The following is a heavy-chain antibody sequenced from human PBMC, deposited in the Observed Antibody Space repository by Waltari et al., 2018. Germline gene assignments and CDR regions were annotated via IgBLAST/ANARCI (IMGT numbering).Heavy chain of an antibody. CDR1: GFSISSDA. Sequence: QVHLVESGGGVVQPGRSLRLSCAASGFSISSDAMHWVRQAPGKGLGWVALTSYDGSNIYYADSGKGRLTISSDNSRNTVYLQMNSLRAEDTAVYYCAREEAVSHFNSWGQGTLVSVSS. CDR2: TSYDGSNI. J-gene: IGHJ5*02. CDR3: AREEAVSHFNS. D-gene: IGHD3-3*02. V-gene: IGHV3-30*01.